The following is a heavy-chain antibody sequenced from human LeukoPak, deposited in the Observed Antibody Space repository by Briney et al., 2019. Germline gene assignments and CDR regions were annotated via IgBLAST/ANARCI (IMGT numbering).Heavy chain of an antibody. Sequence: SETLSLTCTVSGGSVSHTAYYWGWVRQPPGKGLEWLGNIYMNGHTYYNPSLALRSRVPLSLDTSTNEFSLKVSSVTAADTAVYYCARLSGYNLSRNAFNFWGQGTMVTVSS. CDR1: GGSVSHTAYY. CDR3: ARLSGYNLSRNAFNF. CDR2: IYMNGHT. D-gene: IGHD5-12*01. V-gene: IGHV4-39*01. J-gene: IGHJ3*01.